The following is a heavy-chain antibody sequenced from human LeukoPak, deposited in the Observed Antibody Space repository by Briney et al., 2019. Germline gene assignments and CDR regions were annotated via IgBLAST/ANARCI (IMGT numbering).Heavy chain of an antibody. V-gene: IGHV3-21*01. CDR2: ISSSSSYI. Sequence: GGSLRLSCAASGFTFSSYSMNWVRQAPGKGLEWVSSISSSSSYIYYADSVKGRFTISRDNAKNSLYLQMNSLRAEDTAVYYCARDNSPPSLGYCSSTSCYTDWFDPWGQGTLVTVSS. CDR3: ARDNSPPSLGYCSSTSCYTDWFDP. D-gene: IGHD2-2*02. J-gene: IGHJ5*02. CDR1: GFTFSSYS.